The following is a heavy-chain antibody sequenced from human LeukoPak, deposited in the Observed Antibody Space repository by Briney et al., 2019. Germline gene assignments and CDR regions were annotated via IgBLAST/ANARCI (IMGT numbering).Heavy chain of an antibody. V-gene: IGHV1-69*04. Sequence: SVKVSCKASGGTFSSYAISWVRQAPGQGLEWMGRIIPILGIANYAQKFQGRVTITADKSTSTAYMELSSLRSEDTAVYYCARAGASSRRGAAEDWVWGQGTLVTVSS. CDR1: GGTFSSYA. CDR2: IIPILGIA. D-gene: IGHD6-6*01. CDR3: ARAGASSRRGAAEDWV. J-gene: IGHJ4*02.